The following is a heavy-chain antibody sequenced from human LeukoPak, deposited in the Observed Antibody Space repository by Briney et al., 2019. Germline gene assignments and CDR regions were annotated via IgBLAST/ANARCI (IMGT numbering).Heavy chain of an antibody. J-gene: IGHJ6*03. Sequence: PGGSLRLSCAASGIIFSNYWMHWVRQAPGKGLVWVSRINRDGSSTSYADSVKGRFTISRDNAKNTLYLQMNSLRAEDTAVYYCAREGMNYDFWSGYSTYYYYMDVWGKGTTVTVSS. D-gene: IGHD3-3*01. CDR3: AREGMNYDFWSGYSTYYYYMDV. V-gene: IGHV3-74*01. CDR1: GIIFSNYW. CDR2: INRDGSST.